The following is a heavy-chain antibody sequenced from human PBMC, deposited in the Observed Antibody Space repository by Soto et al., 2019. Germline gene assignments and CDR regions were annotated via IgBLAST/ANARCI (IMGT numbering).Heavy chain of an antibody. D-gene: IGHD3-3*01. V-gene: IGHV1-18*01. Sequence: ASVKVSCKASGYTFTSYGISWVRQAPGQGLEWMGWISAYNGNTNYAQKLQGRVTMTTDTSTSTAYMELRSLRFDDTAVYYCARVVDSILIPEAYYFDYWGQGTLVTVSS. J-gene: IGHJ4*02. CDR3: ARVVDSILIPEAYYFDY. CDR1: GYTFTSYG. CDR2: ISAYNGNT.